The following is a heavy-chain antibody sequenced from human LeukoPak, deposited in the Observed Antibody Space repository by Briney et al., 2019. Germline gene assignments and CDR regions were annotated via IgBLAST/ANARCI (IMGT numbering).Heavy chain of an antibody. CDR3: ARTQVGANDFRFDY. CDR2: INHSGST. CDR1: GGSFSGYY. J-gene: IGHJ4*02. V-gene: IGHV4-34*01. Sequence: SETLSLTCAVYGGSFSGYYWSWIRQPPGKGLEWIGEINHSGSTNYNPSLKSRVTISVDTSQNQFSLKLSSVTAADTAVYYCARTQVGANDFRFDYWGQGTLVTVSA. D-gene: IGHD1-26*01.